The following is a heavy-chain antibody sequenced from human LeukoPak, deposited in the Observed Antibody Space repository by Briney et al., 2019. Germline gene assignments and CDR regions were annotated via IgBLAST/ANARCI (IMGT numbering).Heavy chain of an antibody. Sequence: SETLSLTCGVYGGSFSGYFWSWICQPPGKGLEWIGEINHSGSTDYNPSLKSRVTISVDTSKNQFSLKLSSVTAADTAMYYCAREKIGTGTVLGKDYYYMDVWGKGTTVTVSS. CDR1: GGSFSGYF. J-gene: IGHJ6*03. D-gene: IGHD3-16*01. CDR3: AREKIGTGTVLGKDYYYMDV. V-gene: IGHV4-34*01. CDR2: INHSGST.